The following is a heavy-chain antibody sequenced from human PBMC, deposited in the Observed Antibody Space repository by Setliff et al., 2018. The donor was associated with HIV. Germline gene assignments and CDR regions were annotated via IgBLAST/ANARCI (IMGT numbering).Heavy chain of an antibody. J-gene: IGHJ5*01. V-gene: IGHV1-69*13. CDR2: IIPLFGTA. Sequence: SVKVSCKASGGTFSGYAINWVRQAPGQGLEWMGGIIPLFGTAHYAQRFRGRVTITADDSTSTAYVELSSLRSADTAVYYCARAPAHEHATGWFSSSNRFDSWGQGTLVTVSS. D-gene: IGHD6-19*01. CDR1: GGTFSGYA. CDR3: ARAPAHEHATGWFSSSNRFDS.